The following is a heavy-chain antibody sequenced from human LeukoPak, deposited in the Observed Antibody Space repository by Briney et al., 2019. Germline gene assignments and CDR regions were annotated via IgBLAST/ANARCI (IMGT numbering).Heavy chain of an antibody. CDR2: IRRKAYGGTT. D-gene: IGHD3-3*01. Sequence: GALELSCPASGFPFGDYAMSWLRQAPGKGREGGGFIRRKAYGGTTEYAEDGKGKFTISREDSKSIAYLQMNRLKTEDTAVYYCTRATLNYFGVVTPAYWGQGTLVTVSS. J-gene: IGHJ4*02. V-gene: IGHV3-49*03. CDR3: TRATLNYFGVVTPAY. CDR1: GFPFGDYA.